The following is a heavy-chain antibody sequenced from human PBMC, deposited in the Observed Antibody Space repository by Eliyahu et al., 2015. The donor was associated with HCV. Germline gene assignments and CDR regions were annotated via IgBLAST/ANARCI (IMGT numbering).Heavy chain of an antibody. V-gene: IGHV3-30-3*01. J-gene: IGHJ4*02. CDR2: ISYDGSNK. Sequence: QVQLVESGGGVVQPGRSLRLSCAASGFTFSXYAMHWVRQAPGKGLGWVAVISYDGSNKYYADSVKGRFTISRDNSKNTLYLQMNSLRAEDTAVYYCARGFRDANGSWYLDYWVQGTLVTVSS. CDR1: GFTFSXYA. CDR3: ARGFRDANGSWYLDY. D-gene: IGHD6-13*01.